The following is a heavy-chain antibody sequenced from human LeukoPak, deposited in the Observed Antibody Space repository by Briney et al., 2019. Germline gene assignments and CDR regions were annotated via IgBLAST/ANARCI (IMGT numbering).Heavy chain of an antibody. Sequence: PGGSLRLSCAASGFTFSNHGMHWVRQAPGKGLEWVANIWYDGSQEYYADTVKGRFTISRDISKNTLYPQMNSLRAEDTAVYYCARDLAAARLDFRGQGTLVTVSS. V-gene: IGHV3-33*01. CDR3: ARDLAAARLDF. J-gene: IGHJ4*02. CDR1: GFTFSNHG. D-gene: IGHD6-6*01. CDR2: IWYDGSQE.